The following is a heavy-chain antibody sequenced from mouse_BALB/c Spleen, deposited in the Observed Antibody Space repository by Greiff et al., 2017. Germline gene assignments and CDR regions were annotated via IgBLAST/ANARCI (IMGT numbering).Heavy chain of an antibody. CDR1: GFTFNTYA. V-gene: IGHV10-1*02. J-gene: IGHJ4*01. Sequence: EVKLVESGGGLVQPKGSLKLSCAASGFTFNTYAMNWVRQAPGKGLEWVARIRSKSNNYATYYADSVKDRFTISRDDSQSMLYLQMNNLKTEDTAMYYCVSTYGNYGGYAMDYWGQGTSVTVSS. D-gene: IGHD2-10*02. CDR3: VSTYGNYGGYAMDY. CDR2: IRSKSNNYAT.